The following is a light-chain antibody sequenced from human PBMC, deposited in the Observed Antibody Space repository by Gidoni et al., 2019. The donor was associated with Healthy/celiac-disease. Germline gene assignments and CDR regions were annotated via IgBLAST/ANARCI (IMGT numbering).Light chain of an antibody. Sequence: EIVLTQSPGTLSLSPGERATLSCRASQSVSSSYLAWYPQKPGQAPRLLIYGASSRATGIPDGFSGSGYGTDFTLTFSRLEPEDFAVYYCQQYGSSPLFTFGPGTKVDIK. CDR2: GAS. J-gene: IGKJ3*01. V-gene: IGKV3-20*01. CDR1: QSVSSSY. CDR3: QQYGSSPLFT.